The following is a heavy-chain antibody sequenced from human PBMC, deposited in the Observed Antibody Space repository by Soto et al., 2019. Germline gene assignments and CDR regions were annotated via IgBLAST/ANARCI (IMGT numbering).Heavy chain of an antibody. J-gene: IGHJ4*02. Sequence: EVQLVESGGGLVQPGRSLRLSCAASGFTFDDYAMHWVRQAPGKGLEWVSGISWNSGSIGYADSVKGRFTISRDNAKNSLYLKMNSLRAEDTALYYCATPYDSSGYYYPFYYWGQGTLVTVSS. CDR1: GFTFDDYA. CDR3: ATPYDSSGYYYPFYY. V-gene: IGHV3-9*01. CDR2: ISWNSGSI. D-gene: IGHD3-22*01.